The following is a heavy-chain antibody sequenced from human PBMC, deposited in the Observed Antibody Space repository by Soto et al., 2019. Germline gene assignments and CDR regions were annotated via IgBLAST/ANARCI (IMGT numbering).Heavy chain of an antibody. CDR2: IYYSGST. V-gene: IGHV4-59*01. D-gene: IGHD6-13*01. CDR1: GGSISSYY. CDR3: ARDRAAAGHYYYGMDV. Sequence: PSETLSLTCTVSGGSISSYYWSWIRQPPGKGLEWIGYIYYSGSTNYNPSLKSRVTISVDTSKNQFSLKLSSVTAADTAVYYCARDRAAAGHYYYGMDVWGQGTTVTVSS. J-gene: IGHJ6*02.